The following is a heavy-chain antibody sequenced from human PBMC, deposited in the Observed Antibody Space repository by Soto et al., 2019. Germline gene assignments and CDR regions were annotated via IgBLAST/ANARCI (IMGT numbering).Heavy chain of an antibody. CDR1: GFTFSSYG. CDR2: IWYDGSNK. D-gene: IGHD1-26*01. CDR3: ERDQGAYADDVQH. Sequence: QVQLVESGGGVVQPGRSLRLSCAASGFTFSSYGMHWVRQAPGKGLEWVALIWYDGSNKYYADSVKGRFTISRDNSKNTLYLQMNSRRTEDKAVSDCERDQGAYADDVQHWGHGNLVTVP. J-gene: IGHJ1*01. V-gene: IGHV3-33*01.